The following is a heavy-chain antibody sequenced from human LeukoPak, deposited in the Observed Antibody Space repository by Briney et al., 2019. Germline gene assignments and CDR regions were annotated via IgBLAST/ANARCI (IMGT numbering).Heavy chain of an antibody. D-gene: IGHD3-10*02. CDR2: ISSSSSTI. CDR3: AELGITMIGGV. V-gene: IGHV3-48*04. Sequence: GGSLRLSCAASGFTFSSYSMNWVRQAPGKGLEWVSYISSSSSTIYYADSVKGRFTISRDNARNSLSLQMNSLRAEDTAVYYCAELGITMIGGVWGKGTTVTISS. J-gene: IGHJ6*04. CDR1: GFTFSSYS.